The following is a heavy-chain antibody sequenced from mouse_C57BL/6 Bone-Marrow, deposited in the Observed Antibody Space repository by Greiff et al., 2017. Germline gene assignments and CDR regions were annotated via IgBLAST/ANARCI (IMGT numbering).Heavy chain of an antibody. Sequence: VQLQQSGAELARPGASVKLSCKASGYTFTSYGISWVKQRTGPGLEWIGEIYPRNGNTYYNEQFKGKATLTADKSSSTAYMELRSLTSEDAAVYFCARCYYGSSHYWGQGTTLTVSS. CDR1: GYTFTSYG. CDR3: ARCYYGSSHY. V-gene: IGHV1-81*01. CDR2: IYPRNGNT. J-gene: IGHJ2*01. D-gene: IGHD1-1*01.